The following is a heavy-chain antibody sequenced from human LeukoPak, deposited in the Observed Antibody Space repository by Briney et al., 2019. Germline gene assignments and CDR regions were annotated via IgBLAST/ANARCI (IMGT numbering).Heavy chain of an antibody. J-gene: IGHJ4*02. V-gene: IGHV1-69*05. CDR1: GGTFSSYA. D-gene: IGHD5-18*01. Sequence: ASVKVSCKASGGTFSSYAISWVRQAPGQGLEWMGGIIPIFGTANYAQKLQGRVTMTTDTSTSTAYMELRSLRSDDTAVYYCARAYSYGPPRDYWGQGTLVTVSS. CDR3: ARAYSYGPPRDY. CDR2: IIPIFGTA.